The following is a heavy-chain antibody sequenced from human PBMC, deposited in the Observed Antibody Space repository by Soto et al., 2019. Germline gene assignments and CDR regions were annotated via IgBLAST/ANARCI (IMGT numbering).Heavy chain of an antibody. D-gene: IGHD4-17*01. V-gene: IGHV4-59*08. Sequence: SETLVLTCTVSGGSLSCYYWSWIRQPPGKGLEWIGYIYYSGSTNYNPSLKSRVTISVDTSKNQFSLKLSSVTAADTAVYYCARTFASDLYGEYHFDYWGQGTLVTVLL. J-gene: IGHJ4*02. CDR3: ARTFASDLYGEYHFDY. CDR2: IYYSGST. CDR1: GGSLSCYY.